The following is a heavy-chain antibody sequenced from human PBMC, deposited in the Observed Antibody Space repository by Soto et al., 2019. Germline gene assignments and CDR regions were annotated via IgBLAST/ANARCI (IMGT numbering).Heavy chain of an antibody. Sequence: QITLKESGPTLVRPTQTLTLTCTFSGFSLSTTGVGVGWIRQPPGKALEWLALIYWDDDKRYSPSLKSRLTTTKSTYKKAVILKMTQKDPVDTPSYYFAPRLPPYGLGRERGNWFHPSGPGTLVNLSS. CDR2: IYWDDDK. CDR3: APRLPPYGLGRERGNWFHP. V-gene: IGHV2-5*02. J-gene: IGHJ5*02. CDR1: GFSLSTTGVG. D-gene: IGHD3-10*01.